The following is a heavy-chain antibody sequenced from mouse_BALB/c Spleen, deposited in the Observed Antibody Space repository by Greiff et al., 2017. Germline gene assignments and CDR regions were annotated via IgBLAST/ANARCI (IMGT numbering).Heavy chain of an antibody. Sequence: EVKVEESGGGLVKPGGSLKLSCAASGFTFSDYYMYWVRQTPEKRLEWVATISDGGSYTYYPDSVKGRFTISRDNAKNNLYLQMSSLKSEDTAMYYCARAYDYDVGYAMDYWGQGTSVTVSS. V-gene: IGHV5-4*02. J-gene: IGHJ4*01. CDR1: GFTFSDYY. CDR3: ARAYDYDVGYAMDY. D-gene: IGHD2-4*01. CDR2: ISDGGSYT.